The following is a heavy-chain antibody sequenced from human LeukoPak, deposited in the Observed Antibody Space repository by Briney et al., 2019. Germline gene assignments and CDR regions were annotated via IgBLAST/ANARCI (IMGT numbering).Heavy chain of an antibody. Sequence: GASVKVSCKASGYTFTGYYMHWVRQPPGRGLEGMGWINPNSGGTNYAQKFQGRVTMTRDTSISTAYMELSRLRSDDPAVYYCARVRRAAGGTGSDYWGQGTLVTVSS. V-gene: IGHV1-2*02. CDR3: ARVRRAAGGTGSDY. CDR2: INPNSGGT. D-gene: IGHD6-13*01. J-gene: IGHJ4*02. CDR1: GYTFTGYY.